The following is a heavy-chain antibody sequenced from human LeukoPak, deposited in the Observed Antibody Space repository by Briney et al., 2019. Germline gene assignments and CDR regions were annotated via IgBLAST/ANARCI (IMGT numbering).Heavy chain of an antibody. Sequence: GASVKVSCKASGYTFTSYAMNWVRQAPGQGLEWMGWINTNTGNPTYAQGFTGRFVLSLDTSVSTAYLQISSLKAEDTAVYYCARAGAAIVVVAADCPDYWGQGTLVTVSS. CDR1: GYTFTSYA. CDR3: ARAGAAIVVVAADCPDY. D-gene: IGHD2-15*01. J-gene: IGHJ4*02. V-gene: IGHV7-4-1*02. CDR2: INTNTGNP.